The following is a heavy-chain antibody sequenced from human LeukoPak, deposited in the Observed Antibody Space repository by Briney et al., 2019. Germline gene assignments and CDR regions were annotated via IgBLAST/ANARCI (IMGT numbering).Heavy chain of an antibody. V-gene: IGHV1-18*01. D-gene: IGHD3-3*01. J-gene: IGHJ5*02. CDR1: GYTFTSYG. CDR2: ISAYNGNT. CDR3: ARATTRGTYDFWSGYIWWAEHWFDP. Sequence: ASVKVSCKASGYTFTSYGISWVRQAPGQGLEWMGWISAYNGNTNYAQKLQGRVTMTTDTSTSTACMELRSLRSDDTAVYYCARATTRGTYDFWSGYIWWAEHWFDPWGQGTLVTVSS.